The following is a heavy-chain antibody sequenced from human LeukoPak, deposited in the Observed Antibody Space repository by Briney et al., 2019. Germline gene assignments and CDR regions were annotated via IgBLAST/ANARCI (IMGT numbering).Heavy chain of an antibody. CDR2: IYYSGST. V-gene: IGHV4-61*01. Sequence: ETLSLTCTVSGGSVSSGSYYWSWIRQPPGKGLEWIGYIYYSGSTNYNPSLKSRVTISVDTSKNQFSLKLSSVTAADTAVYYCARTTGLGYFDYWGQGTLVTVSS. D-gene: IGHD4-17*01. CDR3: ARTTGLGYFDY. J-gene: IGHJ4*02. CDR1: GGSVSSGSYY.